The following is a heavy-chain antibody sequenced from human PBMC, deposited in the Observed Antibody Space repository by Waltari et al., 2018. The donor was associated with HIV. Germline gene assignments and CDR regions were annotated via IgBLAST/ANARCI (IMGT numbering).Heavy chain of an antibody. D-gene: IGHD2-15*01. CDR2: IYDSGST. CDR1: GGSISSYY. Sequence: QVQLQESGPGLVKPSETLSLTCPVSGGSISSYYWSWIRQPPGTGLEWIGYIYDSGSTNYNPSLKSRVTISVDTSKNQFSLKLSSVTAADTAVYYCARDKRDGGNHRAYFDYWGQGSLVTVSS. CDR3: ARDKRDGGNHRAYFDY. J-gene: IGHJ4*02. V-gene: IGHV4-59*01.